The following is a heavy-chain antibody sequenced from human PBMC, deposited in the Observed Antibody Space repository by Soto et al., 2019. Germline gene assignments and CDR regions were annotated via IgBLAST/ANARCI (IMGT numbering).Heavy chain of an antibody. CDR1: GFTFSSYS. D-gene: IGHD5-12*01. CDR2: ISSSSSTI. Sequence: EVQLVESGGGLVQPGGSLRLSCAASGFTFSSYSMNWVRQAPGKGLEWVSYISSSSSTIYYADSVKGRFTISRDNAKNSLYLQMNSLRAEDTAVYYCARAGAGYSGYDLIGDYWGQGTLVTVSS. V-gene: IGHV3-48*01. CDR3: ARAGAGYSGYDLIGDY. J-gene: IGHJ4*02.